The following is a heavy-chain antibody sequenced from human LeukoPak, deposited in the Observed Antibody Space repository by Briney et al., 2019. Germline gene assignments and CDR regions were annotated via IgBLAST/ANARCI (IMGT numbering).Heavy chain of an antibody. CDR1: GGSISSGSYY. CDR2: IYTSGST. D-gene: IGHD3-3*01. Sequence: SETLSLTCTVSGGSISSGSYYWSWIRQPAGKGLEWIGRIYTSGSTNYNPSVKSRVTISVDTSKNQFSLKLSSVTAADTAVYYCARDTYYDFWSGPTEYYMDVWGKGTTVTVSS. V-gene: IGHV4-61*02. CDR3: ARDTYYDFWSGPTEYYMDV. J-gene: IGHJ6*03.